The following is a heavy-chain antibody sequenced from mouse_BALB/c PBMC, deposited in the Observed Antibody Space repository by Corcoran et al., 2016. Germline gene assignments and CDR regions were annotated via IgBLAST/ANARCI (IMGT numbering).Heavy chain of an antibody. V-gene: IGHV9-3-1*01. CDR3: ARNYGSSYWYFDV. CDR1: GYTFTNYG. CDR2: INTYTGEP. J-gene: IGHJ1*01. Sequence: QIQLVQSGPGLKTPGETVKISCKASGYTFTNYGMNWVKQAPGKGLKWMGWINTYTGEPTYADDFKGRFAFSLETSASTAYLQINNLKNEDTATYFCARNYGSSYWYFDVWGAGTTVTVSS. D-gene: IGHD1-1*01.